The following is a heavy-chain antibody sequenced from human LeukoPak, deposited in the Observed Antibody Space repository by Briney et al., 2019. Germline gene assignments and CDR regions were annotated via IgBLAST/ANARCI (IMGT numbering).Heavy chain of an antibody. CDR3: GRAPYSSGWYAYLDF. Sequence: PSETLSLTCTVSGGSISRYYGSCIREPLGKALVGSGNLYYSGTINYSPSLKRRVPISIDTPKNQFSVKLISVTRAHRSLLFCGRAPYSSGWYAYLDFGGQGT. J-gene: IGHJ4*02. CDR1: GGSISRYY. CDR2: LYYSGTI. D-gene: IGHD6-19*01. V-gene: IGHV4-59*01.